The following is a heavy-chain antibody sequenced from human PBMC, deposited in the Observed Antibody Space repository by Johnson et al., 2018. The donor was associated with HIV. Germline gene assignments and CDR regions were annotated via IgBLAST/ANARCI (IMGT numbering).Heavy chain of an antibody. D-gene: IGHD1-26*01. CDR3: AKGGSYAPVDAFDI. V-gene: IGHV3-23*04. Sequence: VQLVESGGGLVKPGGSLRLSCAASGLTFGNYAMNWVRQAPGKGLEWVSGISGSGGSTYYADSVKGRFTISRDSSKNTLYLQINSLRAEDTAVYYCAKGGSYAPVDAFDIWGRGTRVTVSS. CDR2: ISGSGGST. CDR1: GLTFGNYA. J-gene: IGHJ3*02.